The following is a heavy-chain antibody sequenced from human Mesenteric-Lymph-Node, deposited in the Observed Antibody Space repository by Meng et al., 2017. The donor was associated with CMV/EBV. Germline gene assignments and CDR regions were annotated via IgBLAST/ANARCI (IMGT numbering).Heavy chain of an antibody. CDR3: ARGPSVGSYRALKY. V-gene: IGHV4-34*01. CDR1: GGSFSGYY. CDR2: INHSGST. Sequence: SETLSLTCAVYGGSFSGYYWSWIRQPPGKGLEWIGEINHSGSTNYNPSLKSRVTISVDTSKNQFSLKLSSVTAADTAVYYCARGPSVGSYRALKYWGQGTLVTVS. J-gene: IGHJ4*02. D-gene: IGHD1-26*01.